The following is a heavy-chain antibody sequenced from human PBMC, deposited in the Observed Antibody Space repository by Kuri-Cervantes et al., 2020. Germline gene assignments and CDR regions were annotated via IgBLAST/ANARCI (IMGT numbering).Heavy chain of an antibody. V-gene: IGHV3-33*08. CDR2: IWYDGSNK. Sequence: LSLTCAVYGGSFSGYYWSWVRQAPGKGLEWVAVIWYDGSNKYYADSVKGRFTISRDNAKNSLYLQMNSLRAEDTAVYYCARGRQWLIDYWGQGTLVTVSS. CDR1: GGSFSGYY. D-gene: IGHD6-19*01. CDR3: ARGRQWLIDY. J-gene: IGHJ4*02.